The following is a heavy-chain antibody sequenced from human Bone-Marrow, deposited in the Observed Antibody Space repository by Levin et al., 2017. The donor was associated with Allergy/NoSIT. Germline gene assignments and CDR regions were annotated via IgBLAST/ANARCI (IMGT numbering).Heavy chain of an antibody. Sequence: GESLKISCATSGFTFIHAWMTWVRQPPGKGLEWVGRIKSYGSGGTPDYASFVKGRFTISRDDSRSAVVLQMNSLETEDTGNYYCTAIISPTPYAAFNYLGQGKRVTVSA. D-gene: IGHD2-2*01. CDR1: GFTFIHAW. J-gene: IGHJ3*01. CDR3: TAIISPTPYAAFNY. CDR2: IKSYGSGGTP. V-gene: IGHV3-15*01.